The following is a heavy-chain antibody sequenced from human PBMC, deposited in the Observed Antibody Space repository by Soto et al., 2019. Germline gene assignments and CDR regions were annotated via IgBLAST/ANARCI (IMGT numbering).Heavy chain of an antibody. CDR3: TTPGGYYYDSSGYYYARNFDY. CDR2: IRSKANSYAT. J-gene: IGHJ4*02. Sequence: GGSLRLSCAASGFTFSGSAMHWVRQASGKGLEWVGRIRSKANSYATAYAASVKGRFTISRDDSKNTAYLQMNSLKTEDTAVYYCTTPGGYYYDSSGYYYARNFDYWGQGTLVTVSS. D-gene: IGHD3-22*01. V-gene: IGHV3-73*01. CDR1: GFTFSGSA.